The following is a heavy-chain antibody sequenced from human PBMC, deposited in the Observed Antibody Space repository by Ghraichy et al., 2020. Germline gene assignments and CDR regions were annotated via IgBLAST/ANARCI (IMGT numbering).Heavy chain of an antibody. Sequence: SVKVSCKASGGTFSSYAISWVRQAPGQGLEWMGRIIPILGIANYAQKFQGRVTITADKSTSTAYMELSSLRSEDTAVYYCAIEMATIWGGAFDIWGQGTMVTVSS. CDR3: AIEMATIWGGAFDI. CDR1: GGTFSSYA. V-gene: IGHV1-69*04. CDR2: IIPILGIA. D-gene: IGHD5-24*01. J-gene: IGHJ3*02.